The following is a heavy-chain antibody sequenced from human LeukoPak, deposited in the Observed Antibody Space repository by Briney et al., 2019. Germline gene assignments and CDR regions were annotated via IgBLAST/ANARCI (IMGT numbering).Heavy chain of an antibody. J-gene: IGHJ4*02. V-gene: IGHV3-11*04. Sequence: GGSLRLSCAASGFTFSDYYMSWIPQAPGKGLEWVSYISSSGSTIYYADSVKGRFTISRDNAKNSLYLQMNSLRAEDTAVYYCARDLTGGSYYFDYWGQGTLVTVSS. CDR2: ISSSGSTI. CDR3: ARDLTGGSYYFDY. D-gene: IGHD1-26*01. CDR1: GFTFSDYY.